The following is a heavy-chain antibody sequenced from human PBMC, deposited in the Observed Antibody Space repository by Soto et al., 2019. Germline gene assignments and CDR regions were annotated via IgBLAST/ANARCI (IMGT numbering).Heavy chain of an antibody. J-gene: IGHJ5*02. CDR1: GFTFSSYA. D-gene: IGHD6-13*01. V-gene: IGHV3-30-3*01. CDR3: ARGLYLAAARTIWFDP. CDR2: ISYDGSNK. Sequence: PGGSLILSCAASGFTFSSYAMHWVRQAPGKGLEWVAVISYDGSNKYYADSVKGRFTISRDNSKNTLYLQMNSLRAEDTAVYYCARGLYLAAARTIWFDPWGQGTLVTVSS.